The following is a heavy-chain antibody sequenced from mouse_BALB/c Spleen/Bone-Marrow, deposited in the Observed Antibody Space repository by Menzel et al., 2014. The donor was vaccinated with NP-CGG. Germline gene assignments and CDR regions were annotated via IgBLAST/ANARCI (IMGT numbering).Heavy chain of an antibody. CDR1: GFTFSSYA. Sequence: EVHLVESGGGLVKPGGSLKLSCAASGFTFSSYAMSWVRQTPEKRLEWVATISSGGSYTYYPDSVKGRFTISRDNAKNTLYLQMSSLRFEDTAMYYCARGGGYDWYFDVWGAGTTVTVSS. CDR3: ARGGGYDWYFDV. J-gene: IGHJ1*01. CDR2: ISSGGSYT. V-gene: IGHV5-9-3*01. D-gene: IGHD2-2*01.